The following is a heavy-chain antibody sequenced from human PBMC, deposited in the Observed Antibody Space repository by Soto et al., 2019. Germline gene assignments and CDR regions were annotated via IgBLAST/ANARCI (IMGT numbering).Heavy chain of an antibody. CDR1: GFTFSDYY. Sequence: KPGGSLRLSCAASGFTFSDYYMSWIRQAPGKGLEWVSYISSSGSTIYYADSVKGRFTISRDNAKNSLYLQMNSLRAEDTAVYYCARDLNNSTGTLRFLEWLPGHAFDIWGQGTMVTVSS. J-gene: IGHJ3*02. CDR3: ARDLNNSTGTLRFLEWLPGHAFDI. CDR2: ISSSGSTI. V-gene: IGHV3-11*01. D-gene: IGHD3-3*01.